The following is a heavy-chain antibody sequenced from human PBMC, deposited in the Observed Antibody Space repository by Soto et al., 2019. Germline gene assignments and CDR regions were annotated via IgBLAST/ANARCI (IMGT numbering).Heavy chain of an antibody. D-gene: IGHD3-9*01. V-gene: IGHV1-24*01. CDR2: FDPDDGET. CDR3: ATVGYDILTGLPQGFDP. J-gene: IGHJ5*02. Sequence: SLCSPHHSPRKGLEWMGGFDPDDGETIYAQKFQGRVTMTEDTSTDTAYMELSSLRSEDTAVYYCATVGYDILTGLPQGFDPWGQGTLVTVSS. CDR1: S.